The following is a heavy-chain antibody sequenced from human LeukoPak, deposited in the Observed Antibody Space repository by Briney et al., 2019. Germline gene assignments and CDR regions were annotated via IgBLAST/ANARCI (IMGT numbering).Heavy chain of an antibody. CDR1: GVSISSYY. CDR3: ATLYGSGSYYPLDY. J-gene: IGHJ4*02. Sequence: PSETLSLTCTVSGVSISSYYWSWIRQPAGKGLEWIGYIYYSGSTNYNPSLKSRVTISVDTSKNQFSLKLSSVTAADTAVYYCATLYGSGSYYPLDYWGQGTLVTVSS. D-gene: IGHD3-10*01. CDR2: IYYSGST. V-gene: IGHV4-59*08.